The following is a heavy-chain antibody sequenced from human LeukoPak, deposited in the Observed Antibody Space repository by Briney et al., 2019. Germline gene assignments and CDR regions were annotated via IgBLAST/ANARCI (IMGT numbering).Heavy chain of an antibody. D-gene: IGHD6-13*01. CDR2: ISSSSSYI. V-gene: IGHV3-21*01. J-gene: IGHJ3*02. Sequence: GGSLRLSCAASGFTFSSYSMNWVRQAPGKGLEWVSSISSSSSYIYYADSVKGRFTISRDNAKNSLYLQMNSLRAEDTAVYYCARARGAAAGRGAFDIWGQGTMVTVSS. CDR1: GFTFSSYS. CDR3: ARARGAAAGRGAFDI.